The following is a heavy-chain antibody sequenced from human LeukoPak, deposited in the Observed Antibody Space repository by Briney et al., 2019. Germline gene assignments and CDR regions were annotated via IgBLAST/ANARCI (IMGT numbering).Heavy chain of an antibody. CDR2: IKQDGSEK. CDR1: GFTFSSYW. J-gene: IGHJ4*02. D-gene: IGHD6-13*01. V-gene: IGHV3-7*01. Sequence: PGGSLRLSCAASGFTFSSYWMSWVRQAPGKGLEWVANIKQDGSEKYYVDSVKGRLTISRDNAKNSLYLQMNSLRAEDTAVYYCARSRAQQLVRFGLIDYWGQGTLVTASS. CDR3: ARSRAQQLVRFGLIDY.